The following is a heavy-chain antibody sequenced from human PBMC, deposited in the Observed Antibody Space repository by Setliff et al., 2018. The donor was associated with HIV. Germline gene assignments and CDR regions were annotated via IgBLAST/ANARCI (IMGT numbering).Heavy chain of an antibody. CDR2: IYTSGST. Sequence: SETLSLTCTVSGGSISTYYWSWIRQPPGKGLEWIGYIYTSGSTNYNPSLKSRVTISLDTSKNQFSLKLTSVTAADTAVYYCARLSGDYYYFDYWGQGTLVTVSS. D-gene: IGHD2-21*02. CDR1: GGSISTYY. CDR3: ARLSGDYYYFDY. J-gene: IGHJ4*02. V-gene: IGHV4-4*09.